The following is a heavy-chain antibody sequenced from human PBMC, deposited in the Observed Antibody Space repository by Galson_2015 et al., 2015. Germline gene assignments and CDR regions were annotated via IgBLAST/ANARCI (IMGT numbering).Heavy chain of an antibody. D-gene: IGHD2-15*01. V-gene: IGHV3-23*01. CDR2: ISGDGERT. J-gene: IGHJ4*02. CDR3: AKGCSATCYGEEDY. Sequence: SLRLSCAASGFTFSNYAMTWVRQAPGKGLEWVSTISGDGERTYYADSVKGRFTISRDNSKNTLYLLLNSLRVEDTAVYYCAKGCSATCYGEEDYWGQGTLVTVTS. CDR1: GFTFSNYA.